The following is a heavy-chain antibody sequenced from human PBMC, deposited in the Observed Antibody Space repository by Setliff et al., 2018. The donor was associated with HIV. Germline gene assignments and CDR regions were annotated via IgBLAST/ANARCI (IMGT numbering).Heavy chain of an antibody. CDR3: ARVYCSISTCDDEYFCDY. V-gene: IGHV1-46*01. J-gene: IGHJ4*02. CDR2: MNPNGRST. CDR1: GYTFTSYY. Sequence: ASVKVSCKASGYTFTSYYIHWLRQVPGQGLEWMGVMNPNGRSTDFAQKFQGRLSLTTDTSTNTVYLELNSLRSDDTAVYYCARVYCSISTCDDEYFCDYWARELWSTSP. D-gene: IGHD2-15*01.